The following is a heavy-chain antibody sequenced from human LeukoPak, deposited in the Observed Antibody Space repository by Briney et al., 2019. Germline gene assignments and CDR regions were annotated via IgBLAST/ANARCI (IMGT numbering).Heavy chain of an antibody. D-gene: IGHD3-3*01. CDR2: IYSGGDT. CDR3: ARVDDDLDAFDL. Sequence: GGSLRLSCAASGFTFSSYSMNWARQAPGKGLEWVSVIYSGGDTYYADSVKGRFTISRDNSKNTLYLQMNSLRTEDTAVYFCARVDDDLDAFDLWGQGTLVTVSS. J-gene: IGHJ3*01. CDR1: GFTFSSYS. V-gene: IGHV3-66*01.